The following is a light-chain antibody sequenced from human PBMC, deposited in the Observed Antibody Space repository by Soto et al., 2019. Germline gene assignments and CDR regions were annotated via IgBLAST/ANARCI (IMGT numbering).Light chain of an antibody. V-gene: IGLV2-14*01. CDR3: NSFRVSHLYV. Sequence: QAARGEPGSVCGSPGQTITISYTGTSTDVGGYNAVSWYQHHPGKAPKLIIYEVTHRPSGVSDRFSASKSGNTASLTISGLQAEDEADYYCNSFRVSHLYVFGTETKVTVL. CDR1: STDVGGYNA. J-gene: IGLJ1*01. CDR2: EVT.